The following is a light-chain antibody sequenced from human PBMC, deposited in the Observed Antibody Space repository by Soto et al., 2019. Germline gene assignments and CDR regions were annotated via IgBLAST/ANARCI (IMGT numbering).Light chain of an antibody. Sequence: DIQMTQSPSTPASVGDRVTITCRASQSISRWLAWYQQKPGKAPKLLIYGASSLESGVPSRFSGSGSGTEFTLTISSLLPDDFATYYCQQYSSYSEAFGQGTKVDIK. J-gene: IGKJ1*01. CDR2: GAS. V-gene: IGKV1-5*03. CDR3: QQYSSYSEA. CDR1: QSISRW.